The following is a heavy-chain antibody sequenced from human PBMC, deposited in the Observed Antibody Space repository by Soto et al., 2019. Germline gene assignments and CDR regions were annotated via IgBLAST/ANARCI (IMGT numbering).Heavy chain of an antibody. CDR3: TKEKSVVDSGYDAFDV. V-gene: IGHV3-48*03. D-gene: IGHD5-12*01. J-gene: IGHJ3*01. CDR1: AFTYSDYE. CDR2: VSASGGTI. Sequence: PGGSRRLSCPGPAFTYSDYEMYWVRQAPGKGPKWVAYVSASGGTIFYADSVKGRFIISRDNAESSLSLQMNSLRADDTAVYYCTKEKSVVDSGYDAFDVWGQGTMVTVSS.